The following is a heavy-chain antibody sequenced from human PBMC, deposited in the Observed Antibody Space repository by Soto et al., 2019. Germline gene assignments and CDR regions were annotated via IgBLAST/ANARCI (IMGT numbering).Heavy chain of an antibody. V-gene: IGHV1-2*02. J-gene: IGHJ4*02. Sequence: RASVKVSCKTSGYTFTDYNLHWVRQAPGQGLEWMGSINPRNGDAVSPQKFQARVTKTRDASTTTAYMELIRLTSPDTAVYYCARHRFTSGSDYFDYWGQGTVVTVSS. D-gene: IGHD1-1*01. CDR3: ARHRFTSGSDYFDY. CDR1: GYTFTDYN. CDR2: INPRNGDA.